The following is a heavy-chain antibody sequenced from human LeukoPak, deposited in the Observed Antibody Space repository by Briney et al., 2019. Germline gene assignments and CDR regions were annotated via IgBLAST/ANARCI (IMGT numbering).Heavy chain of an antibody. D-gene: IGHD3-10*01. CDR3: ARDGRTFVRGLRNWFDP. CDR1: GFTFSSYA. Sequence: PGGSLRLSCAASGFTFSSYAMHWVRQAPGKGLEWVAVISYDGNHTYYADSVKGRFTISRDNSKNTLSLQMNSLRAEDTAVYYCARDGRTFVRGLRNWFDPWGQGTLVTVSS. CDR2: ISYDGNHT. V-gene: IGHV3-30*04. J-gene: IGHJ5*02.